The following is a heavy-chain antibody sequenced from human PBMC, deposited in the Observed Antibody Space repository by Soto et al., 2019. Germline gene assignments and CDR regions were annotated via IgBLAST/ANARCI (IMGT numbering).Heavy chain of an antibody. Sequence: QVQLQQSGPGLVKPSETLSLTCTVSGGSISNYYWSWIRQTAGKGLEWMGRISSSGSTNYNPSLKSRVTMSIDTSEKQFSLNLRSVTAADTAVYYCARDATILTRAMDVWGQGTTVTVSS. V-gene: IGHV4-4*07. CDR1: GGSISNYY. J-gene: IGHJ6*02. CDR2: ISSSGST. CDR3: ARDATILTRAMDV. D-gene: IGHD3-3*01.